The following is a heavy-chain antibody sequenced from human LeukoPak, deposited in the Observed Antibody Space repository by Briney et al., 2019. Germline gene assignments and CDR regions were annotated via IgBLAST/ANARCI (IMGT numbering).Heavy chain of an antibody. CDR3: ARGVKSPTVYYSFYYYYGMDV. V-gene: IGHV4-34*01. Sequence: PSETLSLTCAVYGWSFSGYYWSWIRQPPGKGLEWIGEINHSGSTNYNPSLKSRVTISVDTSRNQFSLKLSSVTAADTAVYYCARGVKSPTVYYSFYYYYGMDVWGQGTTVTVSS. CDR2: INHSGST. CDR1: GWSFSGYY. J-gene: IGHJ6*02. D-gene: IGHD3-10*01.